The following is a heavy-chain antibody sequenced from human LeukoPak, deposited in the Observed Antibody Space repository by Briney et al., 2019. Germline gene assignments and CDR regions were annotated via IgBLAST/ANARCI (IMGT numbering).Heavy chain of an antibody. Sequence: GRSLRLSCAASGFTFDDYSMHWVRQAPGKGLEWVSGISWNSGSIDYADSVKGRFTISRDNAKNSLYLQMNSLRVEDTAFYYCAKDDGRGYSYGLSYWGQGTLVTVSS. V-gene: IGHV3-9*01. CDR2: ISWNSGSI. D-gene: IGHD5-18*01. CDR1: GFTFDDYS. CDR3: AKDDGRGYSYGLSY. J-gene: IGHJ4*02.